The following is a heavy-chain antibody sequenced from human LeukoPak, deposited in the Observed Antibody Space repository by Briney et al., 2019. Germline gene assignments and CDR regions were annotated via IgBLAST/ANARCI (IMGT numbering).Heavy chain of an antibody. D-gene: IGHD6-13*01. J-gene: IGHJ4*02. Sequence: PSETLSLTCAVYGGSFSGYYWSWIRQPPGKGLEWIGEINHSGSTDCNPSLKSRVTISVDTSKNQFSLKLSSVTAADTAVYYCARHEGIAAADPTRRKRPFDYWGQGTLVTVSS. CDR2: INHSGST. CDR3: ARHEGIAAADPTRRKRPFDY. CDR1: GGSFSGYY. V-gene: IGHV4-34*01.